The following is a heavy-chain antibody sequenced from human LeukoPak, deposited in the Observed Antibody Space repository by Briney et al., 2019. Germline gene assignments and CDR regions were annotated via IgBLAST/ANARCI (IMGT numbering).Heavy chain of an antibody. CDR2: ISSSGSTI. CDR1: GFTFSSYA. Sequence: TGGSLRLSCAASGFTFSSYAMSWIRQAPGKGLEWVSYISSSGSTIYYADSVKGRFTISRDNAKNPLYLQMNSLRAEDTAVYYCAGARGPPATAIRYWGQGTLVTVSS. D-gene: IGHD2-2*02. J-gene: IGHJ4*02. V-gene: IGHV3-11*01. CDR3: AGARGPPATAIRY.